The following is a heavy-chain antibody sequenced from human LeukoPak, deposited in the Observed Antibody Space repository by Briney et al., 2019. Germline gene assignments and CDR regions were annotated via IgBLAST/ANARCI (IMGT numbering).Heavy chain of an antibody. CDR1: GFTFSSYA. Sequence: GGSLRLSRAASGFTFSSYAMSWVRQAPGKGLEWVSAISGSGGSTYYADSVKGRFTISRDNSKNTLYLQTNSLRAEDTAVYYCAKAPRGATVTSFDYWGQGTLVTVSS. V-gene: IGHV3-23*01. J-gene: IGHJ4*02. CDR3: AKAPRGATVTSFDY. D-gene: IGHD4-4*01. CDR2: ISGSGGST.